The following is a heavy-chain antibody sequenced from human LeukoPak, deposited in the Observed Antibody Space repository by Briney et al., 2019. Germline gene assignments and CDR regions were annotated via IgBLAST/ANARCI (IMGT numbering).Heavy chain of an antibody. CDR2: IKHDGSEK. Sequence: GGSLRLSCVASGFTFSNYWMSWVRQAPGKGLEWVGNIKHDGSEKYYVDSVKGRFTISGDNAKNSVYLHMNSLRAEDTAVYYCARDRFKEYGDTELGYWGQGILVTVSS. D-gene: IGHD1-26*01. CDR1: GFTFSNYW. CDR3: ARDRFKEYGDTELGY. J-gene: IGHJ4*02. V-gene: IGHV3-7*01.